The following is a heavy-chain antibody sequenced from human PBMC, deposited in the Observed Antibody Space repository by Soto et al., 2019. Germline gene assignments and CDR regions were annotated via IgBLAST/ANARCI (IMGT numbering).Heavy chain of an antibody. CDR1: GFTFSNAW. V-gene: IGHV3-15*01. D-gene: IGHD3-3*01. J-gene: IGHJ4*02. CDR3: TTLYMAVNYDLGRGPIDY. CDR2: IKSKTDGGTT. Sequence: GGSLRLSCAASGFTFSNAWMSWVRQAPGKGLEWVGRIKSKTDGGTTDYAAPVKGRFTISRDDSKNTLYLQMNSLKTEDTAVYYCTTLYMAVNYDLGRGPIDYWGQGTLVTVSS.